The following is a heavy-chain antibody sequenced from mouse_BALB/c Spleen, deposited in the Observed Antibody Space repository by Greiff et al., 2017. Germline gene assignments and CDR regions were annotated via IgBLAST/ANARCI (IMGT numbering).Heavy chain of an antibody. V-gene: IGHV5-12-2*01. CDR1: GFTFSSYT. D-gene: IGHD1-2*01. CDR2: ISNGGGST. CDR3: ARQGITATAWFAY. Sequence: EVQRVESGGGLVQPGGSLKLSCAASGFTFSSYTMSWVRQTPEKRLEWVAYISNGGGSTYYPDTVKGRFTISRDNAKNTLYLQMSSLKSEDTAMYYCARQGITATAWFAYWGQGTLVTVSA. J-gene: IGHJ3*01.